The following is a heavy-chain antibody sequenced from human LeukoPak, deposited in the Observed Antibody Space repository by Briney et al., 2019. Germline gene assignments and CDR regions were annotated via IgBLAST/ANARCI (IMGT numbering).Heavy chain of an antibody. Sequence: SETLSLTCTVSGGSISSYYWNWIRQSPSRGLEWLGRTYYRSKWYNDYAVSVRSRITINPDTSKNQFSLQLNSVTPEDTAVYYCARDEAVAATWGFDYWGQGTLVTVSS. V-gene: IGHV6-1*01. D-gene: IGHD6-19*01. CDR1: GGSISSYY. J-gene: IGHJ4*02. CDR2: TYYRSKWYN. CDR3: ARDEAVAATWGFDY.